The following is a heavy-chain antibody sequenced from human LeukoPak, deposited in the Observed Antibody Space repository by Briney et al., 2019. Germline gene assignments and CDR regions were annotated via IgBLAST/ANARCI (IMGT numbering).Heavy chain of an antibody. Sequence: PSETLSLTCAVYGGSFSGYYWSWIRQPPGKGLEWIGYIYYSGSTNYNPSLKSRVTLSVDTSKNQFSLKLSSVTAADTAVYYCARLDSSGWGYFDYWGQGTLVTVSS. CDR3: ARLDSSGWGYFDY. J-gene: IGHJ4*02. CDR2: IYYSGST. CDR1: GGSFSGYY. V-gene: IGHV4-59*01. D-gene: IGHD6-19*01.